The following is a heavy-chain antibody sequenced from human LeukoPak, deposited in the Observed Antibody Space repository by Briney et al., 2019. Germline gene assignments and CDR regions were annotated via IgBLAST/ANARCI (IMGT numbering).Heavy chain of an antibody. J-gene: IGHJ4*02. CDR2: ISSSSSYI. CDR3: ARDRAITGNFDY. CDR1: GFTFSSYA. Sequence: PGGSLRLSCAASGFTFSSYAMSWVRQAPGKGLEWVSSISSSSSYIYYADSVKGRFTISRDNAKNSLYLQMNSLRAEDTAVYYCARDRAITGNFDYWGQGTLVTVSS. V-gene: IGHV3-21*01. D-gene: IGHD1-20*01.